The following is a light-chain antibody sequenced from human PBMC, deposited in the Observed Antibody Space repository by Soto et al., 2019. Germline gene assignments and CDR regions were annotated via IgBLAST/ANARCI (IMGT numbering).Light chain of an antibody. J-gene: IGLJ2*01. CDR1: SGHSEYT. Sequence: QPVLTQSSSASAYLGSSVILTCTLTSGHSEYTIAWHQQHPGKAPRYLMKLENSGTYNKWSGVPDRFSGSSSGADRYLTISTLQFDDEADYYCETWNGNTWVIGAGTKVTVL. CDR3: ETWNGNTWV. V-gene: IGLV4-60*02. CDR2: LENSGTY.